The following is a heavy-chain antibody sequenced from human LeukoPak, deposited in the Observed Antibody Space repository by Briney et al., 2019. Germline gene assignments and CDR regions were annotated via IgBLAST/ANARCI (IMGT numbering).Heavy chain of an antibody. CDR2: IIPIFGTA. Sequence: SVKVSCKASGGTFSSYAISWVRQAPGQGLEWMGGIIPIFGTANYAQKFQGRVTITADESTSTAYMELSSLRSEDTAVYYCAREPYDFWSGSHERGRWFDPWGQGTLVTVSS. CDR1: GGTFSSYA. CDR3: AREPYDFWSGSHERGRWFDP. V-gene: IGHV1-69*13. D-gene: IGHD3-3*01. J-gene: IGHJ5*02.